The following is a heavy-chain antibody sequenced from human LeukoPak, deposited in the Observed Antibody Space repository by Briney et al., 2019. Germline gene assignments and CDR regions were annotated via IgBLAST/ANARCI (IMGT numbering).Heavy chain of an antibody. CDR1: GGSISSYY. CDR3: ARGDSSSYSAQIDY. J-gene: IGHJ4*02. V-gene: IGHV4-59*01. CDR2: IYYSGST. D-gene: IGHD6-6*01. Sequence: PSETLSLTCTVSGGSISSYYWSWIRQPPGKGLEWIGYIYYSGSTNYNPSLKSRVTISVDTSKNQFSLKLSSVTAADTAVYYCARGDSSSYSAQIDYWGQGTLVTVSS.